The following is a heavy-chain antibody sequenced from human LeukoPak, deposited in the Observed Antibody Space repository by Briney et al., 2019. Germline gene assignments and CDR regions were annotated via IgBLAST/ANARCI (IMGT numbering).Heavy chain of an antibody. Sequence: PSETLSLTCTVSGGSIGSSSYYWGWIRQPPGKGLEWIGSMYYSGSTSYNPSLKSRVTISVDTSKNQFSLKLSSVTAADTAVYHCARHRYYYGSGRRWFDPWGQGTLVTVSS. V-gene: IGHV4-39*01. D-gene: IGHD3-10*01. CDR3: ARHRYYYGSGRRWFDP. CDR2: MYYSGST. CDR1: GGSIGSSSYY. J-gene: IGHJ5*02.